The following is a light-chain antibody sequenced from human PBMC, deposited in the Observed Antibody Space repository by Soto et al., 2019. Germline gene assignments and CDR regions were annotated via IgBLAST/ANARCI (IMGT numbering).Light chain of an antibody. CDR1: SSDVGGYYS. CDR3: SSYTSSSTDV. J-gene: IGLJ1*01. CDR2: DVT. V-gene: IGLV2-14*01. Sequence: QSALTQPSSVSGSPGQSITISCTGTSSDVGGYYSVSWYQQHPGKAPKLMIYDVTNRPSGVANRFSGSKSGNTASLTISGLQPDDEADYYCSSYTSSSTDVFGTGTKLTVL.